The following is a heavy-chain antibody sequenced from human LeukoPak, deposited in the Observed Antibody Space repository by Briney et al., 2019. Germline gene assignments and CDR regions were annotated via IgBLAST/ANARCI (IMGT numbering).Heavy chain of an antibody. CDR2: MSNDGSNK. CDR1: GFIFSSYG. CDR3: AKERGTTTWFDS. D-gene: IGHD2-2*01. Sequence: GGSLRLSCTASGFIFSSYGMHWVRQAPGMGLEWVAVMSNDGSNKFYADSVKGRFTISRDNSKNTLYLQMDSLRVDDTAVYYCAKERGTTTWFDSWGQGTLVTVSS. V-gene: IGHV3-30*18. J-gene: IGHJ5*02.